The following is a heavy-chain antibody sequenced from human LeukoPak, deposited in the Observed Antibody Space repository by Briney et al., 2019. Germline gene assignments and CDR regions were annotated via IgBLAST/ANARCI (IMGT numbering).Heavy chain of an antibody. D-gene: IGHD4-17*01. Sequence: GGSLRLSCAASGFTFSSYWMSWVRQAPGKGLEWVANIKQDGSEKYYVDSVKGRFTISRDNAKNSLYLQMNSLRAEDTAVYYCARGLPHGDPSDAFDIWGQGTMVTVPS. CDR1: GFTFSSYW. J-gene: IGHJ3*02. V-gene: IGHV3-7*01. CDR3: ARGLPHGDPSDAFDI. CDR2: IKQDGSEK.